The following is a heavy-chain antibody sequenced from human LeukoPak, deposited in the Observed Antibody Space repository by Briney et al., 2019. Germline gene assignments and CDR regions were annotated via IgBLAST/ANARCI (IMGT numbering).Heavy chain of an antibody. CDR2: ISGIGGAI. J-gene: IGHJ6*02. D-gene: IGHD3-16*01. CDR1: GFTFSSYA. V-gene: IGHV3-48*02. CDR3: ARDYVYGFDV. Sequence: GGSLRLSCAASGFTFSSYAMSWVRQAPGKGLEWVSSISGIGGAIYYAASVKGRFTISRDNAKNSLSLQMNSLRDEDTAVYYCARDYVYGFDVWGQGTTVTVSS.